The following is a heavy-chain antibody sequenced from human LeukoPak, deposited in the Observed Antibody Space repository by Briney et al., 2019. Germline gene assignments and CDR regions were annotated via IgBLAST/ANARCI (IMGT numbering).Heavy chain of an antibody. Sequence: SGPTLVKPTQTLTLTCTFSGFSLSTSGVSVGWIRQPPGKALEWLALIYWDDDRRYSPFLKSRLTITKDTSKNQVVLTMTNMDPVDTATYYCARWTMVRGDDYYYMDVWGKGTTVTISS. CDR1: GFSLSTSGVS. V-gene: IGHV2-5*02. CDR3: ARWTMVRGDDYYYMDV. J-gene: IGHJ6*03. CDR2: IYWDDDR. D-gene: IGHD3-10*01.